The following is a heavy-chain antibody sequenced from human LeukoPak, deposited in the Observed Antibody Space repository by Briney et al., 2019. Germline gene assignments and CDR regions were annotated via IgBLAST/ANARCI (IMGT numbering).Heavy chain of an antibody. CDR2: IYYSGST. V-gene: IGHV4-59*08. D-gene: IGHD1-1*01. J-gene: IGHJ3*02. Sequence: SETLSLTCTVSGGSISTYYWSWIRQSPGKGLEWIGSIYYSGSTNYNPSLKSRVTISVDTSKDQFSLELSSVTAADTAVYYCAVNLTKHTFDIWGQGAMVTVSS. CDR3: AVNLTKHTFDI. CDR1: GGSISTYY.